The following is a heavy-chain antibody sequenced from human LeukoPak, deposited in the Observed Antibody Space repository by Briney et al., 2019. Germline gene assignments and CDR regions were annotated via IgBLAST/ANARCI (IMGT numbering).Heavy chain of an antibody. J-gene: IGHJ5*02. D-gene: IGHD2-8*02. CDR1: GFTVSSNY. CDR3: ARDSGSAYNWFDP. Sequence: GGSLRLSCAASGFTVSSNYMSWVRQAPGKGLEWVSVIYSGGSTYYADSVKGRFTISRDNSKNTLYLQMNSLRAEDTAVYYCARDSGSAYNWFDPWGQGTLVTVSS. V-gene: IGHV3-66*01. CDR2: IYSGGST.